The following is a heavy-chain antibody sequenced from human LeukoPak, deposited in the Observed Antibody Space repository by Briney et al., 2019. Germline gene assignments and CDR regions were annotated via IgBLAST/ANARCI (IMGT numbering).Heavy chain of an antibody. CDR3: ARHRPRHDRGYYDSSGYYYP. V-gene: IGHV4-59*08. J-gene: IGHJ5*02. CDR1: GGSFSGYY. D-gene: IGHD3-22*01. CDR2: IYYSGST. Sequence: SETLSLTCAVYGGSFSGYYWSWIRQPPGKGLEWIGYIYYSGSTNYNPSLKSRVTISVDSSKNQFSLKLSSVTAADTAVYYCARHRPRHDRGYYDSSGYYYPWGQGTLVTVSS.